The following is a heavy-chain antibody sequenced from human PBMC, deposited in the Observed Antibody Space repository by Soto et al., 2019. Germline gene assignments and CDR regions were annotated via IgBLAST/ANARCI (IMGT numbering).Heavy chain of an antibody. Sequence: SETLSLTCAVCGGSFSGYYWSWIRQPPGKGLEWIGEINHSGSTNYNPSLKSRVTISVDTSKNQFSLKLSSVTAADTAVYYCARERITMQFDPWGQGTLVTVSS. CDR1: GGSFSGYY. D-gene: IGHD3-10*01. J-gene: IGHJ5*02. CDR2: INHSGST. V-gene: IGHV4-34*01. CDR3: ARERITMQFDP.